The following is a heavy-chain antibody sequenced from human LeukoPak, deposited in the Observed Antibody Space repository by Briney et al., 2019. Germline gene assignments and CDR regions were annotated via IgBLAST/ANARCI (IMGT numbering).Heavy chain of an antibody. CDR1: GFTFSSYA. CDR3: AKDISGYSYGFYYYYGMDV. V-gene: IGHV3-23*01. D-gene: IGHD5-18*01. J-gene: IGHJ6*02. CDR2: ISGGGGST. Sequence: GGSLRLSCAASGFTFSSYAMSWVRQAPGKGLEWVSAISGGGGSTYYADSVKGRFTISRDNSKNTLYLQMNSLRAEDTAVYYCAKDISGYSYGFYYYYGMDVWGQGTTVTVSS.